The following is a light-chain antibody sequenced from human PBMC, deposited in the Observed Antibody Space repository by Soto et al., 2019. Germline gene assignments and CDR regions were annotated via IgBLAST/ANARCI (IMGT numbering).Light chain of an antibody. Sequence: DIQVAQSPSSLSASVGDRVTITCRASQRIDNFLAWYQQKPGKVPKLLIYAASTLESGVPSRFSASGSGIDFTLTISSLQPEDVATYYCQKHNSGPRTFGQGTKLEI. J-gene: IGKJ1*01. CDR1: QRIDNF. V-gene: IGKV1-27*01. CDR2: AAS. CDR3: QKHNSGPRT.